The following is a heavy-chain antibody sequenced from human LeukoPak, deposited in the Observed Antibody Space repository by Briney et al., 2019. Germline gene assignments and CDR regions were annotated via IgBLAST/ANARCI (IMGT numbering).Heavy chain of an antibody. J-gene: IGHJ6*03. Sequence: ASVKVSCKASGGTFSSYAISWVRQAPGQGLEWMGRIIPIFGTVNYAQKFQGRVTITTDESTSTAYMELSSLRSEDTAVYYCASSAAIWSNYYYYMDVWGKGTTVTVSS. CDR1: GGTFSSYA. V-gene: IGHV1-69*05. D-gene: IGHD2-2*01. CDR3: ASSAAIWSNYYYYMDV. CDR2: IIPIFGTV.